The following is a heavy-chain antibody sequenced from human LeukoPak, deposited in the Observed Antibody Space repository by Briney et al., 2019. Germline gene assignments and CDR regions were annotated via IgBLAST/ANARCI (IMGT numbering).Heavy chain of an antibody. D-gene: IGHD3-3*01. CDR3: ARVRLPDDFWSGYYPCWFDP. Sequence: PGGSLRLSCAASGFTFSSYWMSWVRQAPGKGLEWVANIKQGGSEKYYVDSVKGRFTISRDNAKNSLYLQMNSLRAEDTAVYYCARVRLPDDFWSGYYPCWFDPWGQGTLVTVSS. CDR2: IKQGGSEK. CDR1: GFTFSSYW. V-gene: IGHV3-7*01. J-gene: IGHJ5*02.